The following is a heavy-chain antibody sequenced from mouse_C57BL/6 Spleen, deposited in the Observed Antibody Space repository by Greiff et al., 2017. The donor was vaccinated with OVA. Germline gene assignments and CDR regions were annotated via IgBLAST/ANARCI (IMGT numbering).Heavy chain of an antibody. V-gene: IGHV2-3*01. D-gene: IGHD4-1*01. J-gene: IGHJ1*03. Sequence: VKLVESGPGLVAPSQSLSITCTVSGFSLTSYGVSWVRQPPGKGLEWLGVIWGDGSTNYHSALISRLSISKDNSKSQVVLKLNSLQTDDTATYYCAKTGDWDVDWYVDGWGTGTTVTVSS. CDR1: GFSLTSYG. CDR2: IWGDGST. CDR3: AKTGDWDVDWYVDG.